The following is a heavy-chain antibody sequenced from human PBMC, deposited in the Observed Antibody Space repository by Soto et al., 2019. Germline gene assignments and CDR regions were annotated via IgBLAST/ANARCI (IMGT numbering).Heavy chain of an antibody. Sequence: EVQLLETGGGLIQPGGSLSLSCAVSGFTVTIYYMSWVRQAPGKGLEWVSVIYSGGSTYYADSVKGRFIISRDNTKNMLYRQMNSLRVDDTAVYYCAREPPHTTSQNYYYGMDVWGQGTTVIVSS. D-gene: IGHD1-26*01. V-gene: IGHV3-53*02. J-gene: IGHJ6*02. CDR3: AREPPHTTSQNYYYGMDV. CDR1: GFTVTIYY. CDR2: IYSGGST.